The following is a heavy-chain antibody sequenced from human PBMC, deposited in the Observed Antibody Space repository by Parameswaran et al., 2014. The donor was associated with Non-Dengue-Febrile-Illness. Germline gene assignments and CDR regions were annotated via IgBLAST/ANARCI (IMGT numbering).Heavy chain of an antibody. J-gene: IGHJ4*02. CDR3: ARGGGGYVGYYFDY. CDR2: ISSSSSYI. D-gene: IGHD5-12*01. CDR1: GFTFSSYS. Sequence: ESLKISCAASGFTFSSYSMNWVRQAPGKGLEWVSSISSSSSYIYYADSVKGRFTISRDNAKNSLYLQMNSLRAEDTAVYYCARGGGGYVGYYFDYWGQGTLVTVSS. V-gene: IGHV3-21*01.